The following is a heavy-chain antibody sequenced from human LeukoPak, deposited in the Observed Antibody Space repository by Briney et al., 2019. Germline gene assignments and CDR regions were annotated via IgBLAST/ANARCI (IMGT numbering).Heavy chain of an antibody. Sequence: ASVKVSCKVSGYTLTELSMHWVRQAPGKGLEWMGGFDPEDGETIYAQKFQGRVTMTEDTSTGTAYMELSSLRAEDTAVYYCARAPVYYYDSSGPDYWGQGTLVTVSS. CDR1: GYTLTELS. J-gene: IGHJ4*02. V-gene: IGHV1-24*01. D-gene: IGHD3-22*01. CDR3: ARAPVYYYDSSGPDY. CDR2: FDPEDGET.